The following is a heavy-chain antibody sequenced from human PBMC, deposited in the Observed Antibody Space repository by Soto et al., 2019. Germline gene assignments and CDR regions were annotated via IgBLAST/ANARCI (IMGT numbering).Heavy chain of an antibody. V-gene: IGHV4-34*01. J-gene: IGHJ4*02. D-gene: IGHD5-12*01. Sequence: QVQLQQWGAGLLKPSETLSLTCAVYGGSFSGYYWSWIRQPPGKGLEWIGEINHSGSTNYNPSLKSRVTISVDTSKNQFSLKLSSVTAADTAVYYCARVGGHSGYDIDYWGQGTLVTVSS. CDR1: GGSFSGYY. CDR3: ARVGGHSGYDIDY. CDR2: INHSGST.